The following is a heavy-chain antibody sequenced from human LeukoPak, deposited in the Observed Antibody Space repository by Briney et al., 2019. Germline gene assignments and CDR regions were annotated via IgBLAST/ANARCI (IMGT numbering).Heavy chain of an antibody. J-gene: IGHJ4*02. D-gene: IGHD3-22*01. CDR3: AKNRDSSDYPRDFDF. CDR2: IRHDGSYQ. V-gene: IGHV3-30*02. CDR1: GFTFSSYG. Sequence: GGSLRLSCAAFGFTFSSYGMHWVRQTPGEGLEWVAFIRHDGSYQQYADSVKGRFTVSRDNSKDMVYLQMNSLRTEDTAVYYCAKNRDSSDYPRDFDFWGQGTLVTVSS.